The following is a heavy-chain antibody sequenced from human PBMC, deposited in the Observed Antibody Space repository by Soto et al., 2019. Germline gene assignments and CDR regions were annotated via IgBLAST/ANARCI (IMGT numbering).Heavy chain of an antibody. CDR2: ISVSSTYS. CDR1: GFTFSDYY. V-gene: IGHV3-11*06. D-gene: IGHD1-26*01. J-gene: IGHJ5*02. Sequence: QVQLVESGGGLAKPGGSLRLSCAASGFTFSDYYMSWIRQAPGKGLEWVSYISVSSTYSNYAESVKGRFTVSRDNVYNSLYRQMNNLRVEDTAVYYCARAPMVGARNVFDPWGQGTLVTVSS. CDR3: ARAPMVGARNVFDP.